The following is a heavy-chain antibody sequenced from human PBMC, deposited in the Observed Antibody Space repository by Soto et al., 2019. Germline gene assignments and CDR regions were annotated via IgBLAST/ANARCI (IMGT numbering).Heavy chain of an antibody. V-gene: IGHV1-69*06. CDR3: ATRPTREYSSSSRYPKASHYYYGMDV. CDR1: GGTFSSYA. J-gene: IGHJ6*02. D-gene: IGHD6-6*01. Sequence: KVSCKASGGTFSSYAISWVRQAPGQGLEWMGGIIPIFGTANYAQKFQGRVTITADKSTSTAYMELSSLRSEDTAVYYCATRPTREYSSSSRYPKASHYYYGMDVWGQGTTVTVSS. CDR2: IIPIFGTA.